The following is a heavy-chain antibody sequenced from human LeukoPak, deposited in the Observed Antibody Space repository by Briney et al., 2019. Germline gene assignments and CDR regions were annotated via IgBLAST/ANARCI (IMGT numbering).Heavy chain of an antibody. CDR1: GGSISSGGYS. J-gene: IGHJ4*02. D-gene: IGHD4-17*01. CDR3: ARGGDYGNLFDY. V-gene: IGHV4-31*03. CDR2: IYYSGST. Sequence: SETLSLTCTVSGGSISSGGYSWSWIRQHPGKGLEWIGYIYYSGSTYYNPSLKSRVTISVDTSKNQFSLKLSSVTAADTAVYYCARGGDYGNLFDYWGQGTLVTVSS.